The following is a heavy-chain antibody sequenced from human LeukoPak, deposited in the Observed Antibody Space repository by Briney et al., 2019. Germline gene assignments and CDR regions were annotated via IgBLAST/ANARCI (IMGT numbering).Heavy chain of an antibody. V-gene: IGHV4-39*07. D-gene: IGHD3-9*01. CDR3: VWLNYYYGMDV. Sequence: PSETLSLTCTVSGGSVSSGSYYWTWIRQPPGKGLEWIGEINHSGSTNYNPSLKSRVTISVDTSKNQFSLKLSSVTAADTAVYYCVWLNYYYGMDVWGQGTTVTVSS. CDR1: GGSVSSGSYY. CDR2: INHSGST. J-gene: IGHJ6*02.